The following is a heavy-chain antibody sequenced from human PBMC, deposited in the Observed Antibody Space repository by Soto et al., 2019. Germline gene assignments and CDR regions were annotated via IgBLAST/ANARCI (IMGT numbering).Heavy chain of an antibody. CDR2: ISWNSGSI. V-gene: IGHV3-9*01. J-gene: IGHJ4*02. CDR3: AKDSGWGYYFDY. CDR1: GFTFDDYA. D-gene: IGHD7-27*01. Sequence: EAQLVESGGGLVQPGRSLRLSCAASGFTFDDYAMHWVRQAPGKGLEWVSGISWNSGSIGYADSVKGRFTISRDNAKNSLYLQMNSLRAEDTALYYCAKDSGWGYYFDYWGQGTLVTVSS.